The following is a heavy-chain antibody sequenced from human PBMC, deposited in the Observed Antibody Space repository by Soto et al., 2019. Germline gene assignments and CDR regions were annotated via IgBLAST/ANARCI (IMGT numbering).Heavy chain of an antibody. Sequence: SETLSLTCTVSGGSITSSSYYWGWIRQSPGKGLEWIGDIEYRCKTYYNPSLKSRVTIPADTSKIRCSLKRTHLTAAVTAVYYCARRRWLTTSWFDPWGQGILVTVSS. CDR2: IEYRCKT. CDR3: ARRRWLTTSWFDP. CDR1: GGSITSSSYY. J-gene: IGHJ5*02. V-gene: IGHV4-39*01. D-gene: IGHD4-17*01.